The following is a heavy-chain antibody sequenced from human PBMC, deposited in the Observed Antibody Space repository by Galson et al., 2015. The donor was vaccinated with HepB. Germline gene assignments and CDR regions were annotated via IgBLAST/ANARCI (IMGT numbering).Heavy chain of an antibody. V-gene: IGHV4-34*01. Sequence: SETLSLTCAVSGAGGSVTSNFWSWGRQPPGKGLEWIGEIDRTGTIKNYNPSLTSRVTFSADTSKNQFSLKLTSVTAADTAIYYCASTPDITPRPFDYWGQGTLVTVSS. J-gene: IGHJ4*02. CDR2: IDRTGTI. CDR1: GAGGSVTSNF. CDR3: ASTPDITPRPFDY. D-gene: IGHD1-14*01.